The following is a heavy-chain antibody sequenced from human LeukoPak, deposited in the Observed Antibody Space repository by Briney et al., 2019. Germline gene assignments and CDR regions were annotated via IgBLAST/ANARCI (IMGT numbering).Heavy chain of an antibody. CDR2: INPNSGGT. CDR1: GYTFTGYY. CDR3: ARSLNGDYLNDY. V-gene: IGHV1-2*02. D-gene: IGHD4-17*01. J-gene: IGHJ4*02. Sequence: GASVKVSCKASGYTFTGYYMHWVRQAPGQGLEWMGWINPNSGGTNYAQKFQGRFTMTRDTSISTAYMELSRLRSDDTAVYYCARSLNGDYLNDYWGQGTLVTVSS.